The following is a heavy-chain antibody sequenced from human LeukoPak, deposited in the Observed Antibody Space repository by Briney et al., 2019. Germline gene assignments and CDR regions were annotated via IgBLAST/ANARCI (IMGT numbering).Heavy chain of an antibody. CDR1: GYTFTGYY. CDR2: INPNSGGT. Sequence: GASVKVSCKASGYTFTGYYMHWVRQTPGQGLEWMGWINPNSGGTNYAQKFQGRVTMTRDTSISTAYMELSRLRSDDTAVYYCARAPLSCSGWYLGFDPWGQGTLVTVSS. J-gene: IGHJ5*02. V-gene: IGHV1-2*02. D-gene: IGHD6-19*01. CDR3: ARAPLSCSGWYLGFDP.